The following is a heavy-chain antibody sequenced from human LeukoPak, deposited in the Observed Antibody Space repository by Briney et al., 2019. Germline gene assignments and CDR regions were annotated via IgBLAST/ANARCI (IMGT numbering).Heavy chain of an antibody. Sequence: GGSLGLSCAASGFPFSSYAMSWVRQAPGKGRGWVSAISGSGGSTYYADSVKGRFTISRDNSKNTLYLQMNSLRAEDTAVYYCAKERTDYLLDYWGQGTLVTVSS. CDR1: GFPFSSYA. J-gene: IGHJ4*02. CDR3: AKERTDYLLDY. CDR2: ISGSGGST. V-gene: IGHV3-23*01. D-gene: IGHD4-17*01.